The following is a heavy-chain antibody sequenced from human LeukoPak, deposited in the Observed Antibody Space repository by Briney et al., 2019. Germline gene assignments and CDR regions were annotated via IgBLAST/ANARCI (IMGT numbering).Heavy chain of an antibody. CDR2: IFHSGST. D-gene: IGHD1/OR15-1a*01. J-gene: IGHJ4*02. CDR3: ARDRHWTNDWVFDY. V-gene: IGHV4-4*07. CDR1: GGSISGYY. Sequence: SETLSLTCTVSGGSISGYYWNWIRQPAGKGLEWIGRIFHSGSTNYNPSLNSRVTMSVDTSKNQFSLKLSSVTAADTAVYYCARDRHWTNDWVFDYWGQGTLVTVSS.